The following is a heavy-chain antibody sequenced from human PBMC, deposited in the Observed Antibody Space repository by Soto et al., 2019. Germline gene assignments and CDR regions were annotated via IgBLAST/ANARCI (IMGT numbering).Heavy chain of an antibody. J-gene: IGHJ4*02. V-gene: IGHV3-7*01. D-gene: IGHD3-16*02. CDR1: RCAFSGHW. CDR3: ARVYYDYIWGSYPLVY. CDR2: IKQDGSEK. Sequence: GSLRLSFAASRCAFSGHWIIWVRQTPLNWLEFLASIKQDGSEKHYVDSVKGRFTISRDNAKNSLYLQMNSLRVEDTAVYYCARVYYDYIWGSYPLVYWGQGTLVTVSS.